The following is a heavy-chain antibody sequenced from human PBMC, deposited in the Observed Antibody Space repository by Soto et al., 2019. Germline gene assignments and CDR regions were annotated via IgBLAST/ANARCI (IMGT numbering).Heavy chain of an antibody. CDR3: ARAHYSSDWDNWFDP. CDR2: IYHSGST. D-gene: IGHD6-25*01. CDR1: GGSISSGGYS. J-gene: IGHJ5*02. V-gene: IGHV4-30-2*01. Sequence: PSETLSLTCAVSGGSISSGGYSWSWIRQPPGKGLEWIGYIYHSGSTNYNPSLKSRVTISVDTSKNQFSLKLSSVTAADTAVYYCARAHYSSDWDNWFDPWGQGTLVTVSS.